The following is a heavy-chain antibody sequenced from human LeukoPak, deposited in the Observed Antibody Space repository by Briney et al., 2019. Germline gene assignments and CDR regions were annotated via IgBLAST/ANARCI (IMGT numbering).Heavy chain of an antibody. J-gene: IGHJ4*02. CDR2: IWYDGSNE. Sequence: GGSLRLSCAASGFTFSSYGMHWVRQASGKGLEWVAVIWYDGSNEYYADSVKGRFTISRDNSKNMLYLQMNSLRAEDTAVYYCTTGGWYDDSSGYYRVVYWGQGTLVTVSS. CDR3: TTGGWYDDSSGYYRVVY. V-gene: IGHV3-33*01. CDR1: GFTFSSYG. D-gene: IGHD3-22*01.